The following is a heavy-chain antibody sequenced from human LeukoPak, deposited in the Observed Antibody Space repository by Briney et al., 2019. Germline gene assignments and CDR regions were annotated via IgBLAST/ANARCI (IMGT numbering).Heavy chain of an antibody. CDR2: IRVSDGAR. J-gene: IGHJ4*02. CDR3: AKNKVGGPWNY. D-gene: IGHD5-12*01. CDR1: GFNFPTYA. Sequence: GGSLRLSCAASGFNFPTYAMQWVRQAPGKGLEWVSSIRVSDGARFYADSVKGRFTTSRDNSKNTLFLQMNSLRVEDTAVYYCAKNKVGGPWNYWGQGTLVTVSS. V-gene: IGHV3-23*01.